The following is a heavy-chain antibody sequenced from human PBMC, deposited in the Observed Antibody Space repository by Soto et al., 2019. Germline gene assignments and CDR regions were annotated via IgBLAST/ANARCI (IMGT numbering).Heavy chain of an antibody. Sequence: QVQLVQSGAEVKKPGSSVKVSCKASGGTFSSYAISWVRQAPGQGLEWMGGIIPIFGTANYAQKFQGRVTITADESTSTADMERSSLRSEDTAVYYCARDAGGAVAGLGGYYYYYGMDVWGQGTTVTVSS. J-gene: IGHJ6*02. CDR1: GGTFSSYA. CDR2: IIPIFGTA. V-gene: IGHV1-69*01. CDR3: ARDAGGAVAGLGGYYYYYGMDV. D-gene: IGHD6-19*01.